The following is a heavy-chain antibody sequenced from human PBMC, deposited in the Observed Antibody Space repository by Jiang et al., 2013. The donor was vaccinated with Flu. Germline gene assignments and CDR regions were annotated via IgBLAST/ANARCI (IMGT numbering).Heavy chain of an antibody. CDR1: GGSISGDY. Sequence: GSGLVKPSETLSLTCTVSGGSISGDYWSWIRQPPGKGLEWIGYIYYSGSTNYNPSLKSRVTISVDTSKNQFSLKLSSVTAADTAAYYCARDGGYSSSLHFDYWGQGTVVT. CDR3: ARDGGYSSSLHFDY. D-gene: IGHD6-6*01. J-gene: IGHJ4*02. V-gene: IGHV4-59*01. CDR2: IYYSGST.